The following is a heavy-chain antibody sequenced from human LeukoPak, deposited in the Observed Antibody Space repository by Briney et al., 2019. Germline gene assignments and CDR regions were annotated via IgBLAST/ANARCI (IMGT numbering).Heavy chain of an antibody. Sequence: GRSLRLSCAASGFTFDDYAMHWVRQAPGKGLEWVSSISWNSGSIGYADSVKGRFTISRDNAKNSLYLQMNSLRAEDTALYYCAKDIFGNIRPIFGYWGQGTLVTVSS. D-gene: IGHD2/OR15-2a*01. V-gene: IGHV3-9*01. CDR2: ISWNSGSI. J-gene: IGHJ4*02. CDR1: GFTFDDYA. CDR3: AKDIFGNIRPIFGY.